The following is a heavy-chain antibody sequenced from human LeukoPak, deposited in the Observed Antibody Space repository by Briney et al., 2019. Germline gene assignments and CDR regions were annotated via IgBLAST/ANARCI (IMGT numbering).Heavy chain of an antibody. CDR1: GFTFSSYA. D-gene: IGHD1-26*01. Sequence: PGRSLRLSCAASGFTFSSYAMHRVRQAPGRGLEWVTVISYDGSNGYYAGSVKGRFTISRDNSQNTLYVQMSSLRPEDTAVYYCVREVTSGSFDYWGQGTLVTVSS. V-gene: IGHV3-30*04. J-gene: IGHJ4*02. CDR3: VREVTSGSFDY. CDR2: ISYDGSNG.